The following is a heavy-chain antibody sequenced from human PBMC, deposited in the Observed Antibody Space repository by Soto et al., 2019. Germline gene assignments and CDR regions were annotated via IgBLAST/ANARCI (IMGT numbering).Heavy chain of an antibody. CDR1: GFSLSTSGVG. V-gene: IGHV2-5*02. CDR3: AHRRSRIAAEYYYYYYMDV. J-gene: IGHJ6*03. D-gene: IGHD6-6*01. Sequence: SGPTLVNPTQTLTLTCTFSGFSLSTSGVGVGWIRQPPGKALEWRALIYWDDDKRYSPSLKSRLTITKDTSKNQVVLTMTNMDPVDTATYYCAHRRSRIAAEYYYYYYMDVWGKGITVTVS. CDR2: IYWDDDK.